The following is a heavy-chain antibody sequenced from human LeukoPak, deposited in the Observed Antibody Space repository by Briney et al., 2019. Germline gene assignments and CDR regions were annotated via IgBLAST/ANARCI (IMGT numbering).Heavy chain of an antibody. D-gene: IGHD2-15*01. CDR3: AKVSCSGGSCYSRDYYYGMDV. V-gene: IGHV3-9*01. CDR1: GFTFDDYA. Sequence: GGSLRLSCAASGFTFDDYAMHWVRHAPGKGLEWVSGISWNSGSIGYADSVKGRFTISRDNAKNSLYLQMNSLRAEDTALYYCAKVSCSGGSCYSRDYYYGMDVWGQGTTVTVSS. CDR2: ISWNSGSI. J-gene: IGHJ6*02.